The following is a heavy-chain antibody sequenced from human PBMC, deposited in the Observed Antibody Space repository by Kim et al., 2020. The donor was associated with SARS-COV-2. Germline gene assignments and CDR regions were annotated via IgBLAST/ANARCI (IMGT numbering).Heavy chain of an antibody. CDR3: AGNLANYFDY. CDR2: ST. Sequence: STNYNPPLKSRVTISEDTSKNQFSLKLSSVTAADTAVYYCAGNLANYFDYWGQGTLVTVSS. V-gene: IGHV4-59*01. D-gene: IGHD3-16*01. J-gene: IGHJ4*02.